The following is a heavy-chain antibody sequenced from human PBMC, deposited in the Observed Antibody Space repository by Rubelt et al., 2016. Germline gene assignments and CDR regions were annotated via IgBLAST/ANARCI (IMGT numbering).Heavy chain of an antibody. Sequence: QVQLVQSGAEVKKPGASVKVSCKASGYTFTSYAMHWVRQAPGQRLEWMGWINAGNGNTKYSQKFQGRVTITRDKSGSTAYMERSSLRSEDTAVYYCARGGLSELLWFGESRIDYWGQGTLVTVSS. J-gene: IGHJ4*02. V-gene: IGHV1-3*01. CDR3: ARGGLSELLWFGESRIDY. D-gene: IGHD3-10*01. CDR1: GYTFTSYA. CDR2: INAGNGNT.